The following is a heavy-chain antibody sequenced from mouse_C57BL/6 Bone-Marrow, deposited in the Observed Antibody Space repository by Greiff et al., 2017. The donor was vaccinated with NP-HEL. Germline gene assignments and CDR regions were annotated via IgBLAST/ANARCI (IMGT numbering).Heavy chain of an antibody. CDR3: AGDYDGYWYFDV. CDR2: ITHSGET. J-gene: IGHJ1*03. D-gene: IGHD2-3*01. Sequence: VKVVESGPGLVKPSQSLFLTCSITGFPITSGYYWIWIRQSPGKPLEWMGYITHSGETFYNPSLQSPISITRETSKNQFFLQLNTVTTEGTAVYYCAGDYDGYWYFDVWGTGTTVTVSS. CDR1: GFPITSGYY. V-gene: IGHV12-3*01.